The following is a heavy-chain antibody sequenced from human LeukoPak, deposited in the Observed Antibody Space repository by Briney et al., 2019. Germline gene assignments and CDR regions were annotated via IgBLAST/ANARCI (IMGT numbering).Heavy chain of an antibody. J-gene: IGHJ4*02. D-gene: IGHD6-19*01. V-gene: IGHV4-31*03. CDR3: ARDGAGAVANFDY. CDR2: IYYSGST. CDR1: GGSISSGGYY. Sequence: SETLSLTCTVSGGSISSGGYYWSWIRQHPGKGLEWIGYIYYSGSTYYNPSLKSRVTISVDTSKNQFSLKLSSVTAADTAVYYCARDGAGAVANFDYWGQGTLVTVSS.